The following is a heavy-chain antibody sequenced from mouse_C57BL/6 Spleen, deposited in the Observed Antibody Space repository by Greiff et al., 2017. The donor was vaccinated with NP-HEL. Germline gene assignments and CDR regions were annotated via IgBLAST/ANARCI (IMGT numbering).Heavy chain of an antibody. CDR3: AREGYGYYAMDY. V-gene: IGHV1-85*01. Sequence: VHLVESGPELVKPGASVKLSCKASGYTFTSYDINWVKQRPGQGLERIGWIYPRDGSTTYNEKFKGKATLTVDTSSSTAYMKLHSLTSEDSAVYFCAREGYGYYAMDYWGQGTSVTVSS. J-gene: IGHJ4*01. D-gene: IGHD3-2*02. CDR1: GYTFTSYD. CDR2: IYPRDGST.